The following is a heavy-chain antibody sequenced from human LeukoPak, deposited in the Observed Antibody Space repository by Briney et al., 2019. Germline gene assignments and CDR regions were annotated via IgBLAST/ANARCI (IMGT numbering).Heavy chain of an antibody. D-gene: IGHD4-4*01. Sequence: SVKVSCKASGGTLSSYAISWVRQAPGQGLEWMGRIIPILGIANYAQKFQGRVTITADKSTSTAYMELSSLRSEDTAVYYCARDLTYREDDAFDIWGQGTMVTVSS. CDR2: IIPILGIA. V-gene: IGHV1-69*04. CDR3: ARDLTYREDDAFDI. CDR1: GGTLSSYA. J-gene: IGHJ3*02.